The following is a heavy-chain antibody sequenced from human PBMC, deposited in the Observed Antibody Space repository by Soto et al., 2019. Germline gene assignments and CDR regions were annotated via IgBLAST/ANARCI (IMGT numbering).Heavy chain of an antibody. CDR2: ISYDGRDK. D-gene: IGHD2-2*02. V-gene: IGHV3-30*04. CDR3: ARDGNRKYPGRLDY. CDR1: GFTFSRYG. J-gene: IGHJ4*02. Sequence: GGSLRLSCAASGFTFSRYGVHWVRQAPGKGLEWVAVISYDGRDKDYADSVKGRFTISRDNSKNTLDLQMNSLRADDTAVYYCARDGNRKYPGRLDYWGQGTPVTVSS.